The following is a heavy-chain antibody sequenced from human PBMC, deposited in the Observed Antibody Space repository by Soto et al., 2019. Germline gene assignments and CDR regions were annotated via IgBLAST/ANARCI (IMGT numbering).Heavy chain of an antibody. V-gene: IGHV3-74*01. CDR2: INSDGSST. J-gene: IGHJ5*02. CDR1: GFTFSSYW. Sequence: GGSLRLSCAASGFTFSSYWMHWVRQAPGKGLVWVSRINSDGSSTSYADSVKGRFTISRDNAKNTLYPQMNSLRAEDTAVYYCARDRSRYYDILNWFDPWGQGTLVTVSS. CDR3: ARDRSRYYDILNWFDP. D-gene: IGHD3-9*01.